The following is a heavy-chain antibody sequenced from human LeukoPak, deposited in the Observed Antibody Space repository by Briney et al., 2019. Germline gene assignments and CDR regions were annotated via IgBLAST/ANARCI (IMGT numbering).Heavy chain of an antibody. Sequence: ASVKVSCKASGYTFTGYYMHWVRQAPGQGLQWMGWINPNSGGTNYAQKFQGRVTMTRDTSINTAYMELSRLRTDDTVVYYCARSPPTTYHCDYWGQGTLVTVSS. D-gene: IGHD1-1*01. CDR1: GYTFTGYY. CDR2: INPNSGGT. CDR3: ARSPPTTYHCDY. J-gene: IGHJ4*02. V-gene: IGHV1-2*02.